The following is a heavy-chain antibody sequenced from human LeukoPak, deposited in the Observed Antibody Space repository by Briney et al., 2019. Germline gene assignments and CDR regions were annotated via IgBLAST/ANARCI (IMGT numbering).Heavy chain of an antibody. V-gene: IGHV1-69*04. J-gene: IGHJ4*02. CDR1: GGTFSSYA. CDR3: ARSESYYSDY. CDR2: IIPILGIA. Sequence: SVKVSCKASGGTFSSYAISWVRQAPGQGLEWMGRIIPILGIANYAQKFQGRVTITADKSTSTAYMELSSLRSEGTAVYYCARSESYYSDYWGQGTLVTVSS.